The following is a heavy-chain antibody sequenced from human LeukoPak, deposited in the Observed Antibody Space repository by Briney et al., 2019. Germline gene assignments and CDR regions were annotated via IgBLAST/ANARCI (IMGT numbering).Heavy chain of an antibody. CDR2: ISGSGGST. CDR1: GFTFSSYA. D-gene: IGHD3-10*01. CDR3: AKDVGESRFYFDY. V-gene: IGHV3-23*01. J-gene: IGHJ4*02. Sequence: PGGSLRLSCAASGFTFSSYAMSWVRQAPGKGLEWVSAISGSGGSTYYADSVKGRFTISRDNAKNSLYLQMNSLRAEDTALYYCAKDVGESRFYFDYWGQGTLVTVSS.